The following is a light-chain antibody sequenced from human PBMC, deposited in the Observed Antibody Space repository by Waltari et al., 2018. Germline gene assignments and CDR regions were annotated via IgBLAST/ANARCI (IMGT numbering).Light chain of an antibody. V-gene: IGLV2-14*03. J-gene: IGLJ2*01. Sequence: QSALTQPASVSGSPGQSITISCTGTRSYVGGYNYVSWYQQHPGKAPKLMIYDVSNRPSGVSNLFSGSKSGNTASLTISGLQAEDEADYYCSSYISSSTLELFGGGTSLTVL. CDR1: RSYVGGYNY. CDR2: DVS. CDR3: SSYISSSTLEL.